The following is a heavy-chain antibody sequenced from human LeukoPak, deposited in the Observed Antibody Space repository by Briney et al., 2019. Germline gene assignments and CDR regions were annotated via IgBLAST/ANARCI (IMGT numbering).Heavy chain of an antibody. CDR2: MNPNSGNT. V-gene: IGHV1-8*03. CDR3: ARADTGLLRYFDWLPFLLFDY. Sequence: ASVKVSCKASGYTFTSYGINWVRQATGQGLEWMGWMNPNSGNTGYAQKFQGRVTTTRNTSISTAYMELSSLRSEDTAVYYCARADTGLLRYFDWLPFLLFDYWGQGTLVTVSS. J-gene: IGHJ4*02. CDR1: GYTFTSYG. D-gene: IGHD3-9*01.